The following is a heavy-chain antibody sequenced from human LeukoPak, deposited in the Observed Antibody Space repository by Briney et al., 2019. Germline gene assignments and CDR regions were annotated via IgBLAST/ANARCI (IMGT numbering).Heavy chain of an antibody. Sequence: GGSLRLSCAASGFTFSTYGMNWVRQAPGKGLEWVSSISSSSTYIYYADSVKGRFTISRDNAKDSLYLQMNSLRAEDTAVYYCARDRIEDYWGQGTLVTVSS. CDR2: ISSSSTYI. CDR1: GFTFSTYG. CDR3: ARDRIEDY. V-gene: IGHV3-21*01. D-gene: IGHD3-16*02. J-gene: IGHJ4*02.